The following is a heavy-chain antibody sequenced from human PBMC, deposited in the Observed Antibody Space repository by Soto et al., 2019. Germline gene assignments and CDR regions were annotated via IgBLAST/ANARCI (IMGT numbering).Heavy chain of an antibody. CDR3: AKVLSKNYYYPFDF. CDR2: ISGGSSVT. D-gene: IGHD3-10*01. Sequence: GGSLRLSCTASGFTFSDYAMTWVRQAPGKGLEWVSTISGGSSVTYYGDSVKGRFTISRDNAKKTLFLQLNRLSAEDTATYYCAKVLSKNYYYPFDFWGQGTQVTVST. CDR1: GFTFSDYA. V-gene: IGHV3-23*01. J-gene: IGHJ4*02.